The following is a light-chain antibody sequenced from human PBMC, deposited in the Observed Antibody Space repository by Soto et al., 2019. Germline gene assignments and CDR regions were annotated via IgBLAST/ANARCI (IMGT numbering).Light chain of an antibody. J-gene: IGKJ5*01. V-gene: IGKV3-11*01. CDR1: QSVSSY. CDR3: QHRSSWPIT. Sequence: EIVLTQSPATLSLSPGERATLSYRASQSVSSYLAWYQQKPGQAPRLLIYDASNRATGIPARFSGSGSGTAFTLTISSLEPEDFAVYYCQHRSSWPITFGQGTRLEIK. CDR2: DAS.